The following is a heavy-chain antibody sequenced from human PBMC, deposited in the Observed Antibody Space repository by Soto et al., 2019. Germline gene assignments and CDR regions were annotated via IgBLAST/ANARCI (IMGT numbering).Heavy chain of an antibody. CDR1: GFTLSSYS. J-gene: IGHJ3*02. D-gene: IGHD4-4*01. V-gene: IGHV3-48*01. CDR3: ARDGLYYSNYDGEAFDI. CDR2: ISSSSSHI. Sequence: GGSLRLSCAASGFTLSSYSMNWVRQAPGKGLEWVSYISSSSSHIYYADSVKGRFTISRDNAKNSLYLQMNSLRAEDTAMYYCARDGLYYSNYDGEAFDIWGQGTTVTVSS.